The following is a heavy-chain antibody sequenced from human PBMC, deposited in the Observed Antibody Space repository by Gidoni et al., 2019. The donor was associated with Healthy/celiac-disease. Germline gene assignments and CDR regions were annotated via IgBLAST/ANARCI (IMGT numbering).Heavy chain of an antibody. V-gene: IGHV3-53*01. D-gene: IGHD1-1*01. CDR2: IYSGGST. CDR1: GFNVSSNY. J-gene: IGHJ4*02. Sequence: EVQLVESGGGLIQPGGSLRLPCAASGFNVSSNYMRWVRQSPGKGLEWVTVIYSGGSTYYADSVKGRFTISRDNSKNTMYLQMNSLRAEDTAVYYCARDLAGTWGEWGQGTLVTVSS. CDR3: ARDLAGTWGE.